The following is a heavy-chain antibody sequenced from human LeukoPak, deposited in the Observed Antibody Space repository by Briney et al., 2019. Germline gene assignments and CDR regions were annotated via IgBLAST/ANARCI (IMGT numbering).Heavy chain of an antibody. V-gene: IGHV1-2*02. J-gene: IGHJ6*03. D-gene: IGHD3-9*01. CDR2: INPNSGGT. Sequence: GASVKVSCKASGYTFTGYYMHWVRQAPGQGLEWMGWINPNSGGTNYAQKFQGRVTMTRDTSISTAYMELSRLRSDDTAVYYCARGTWYYDILSDYHYYMDVWGKGTTVTVSS. CDR1: GYTFTGYY. CDR3: ARGTWYYDILSDYHYYMDV.